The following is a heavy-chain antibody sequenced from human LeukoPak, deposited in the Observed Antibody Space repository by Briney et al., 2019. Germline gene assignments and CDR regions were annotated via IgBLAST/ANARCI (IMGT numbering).Heavy chain of an antibody. D-gene: IGHD3-10*01. CDR1: GYTFTSYG. Sequence: ASVKVSCKASGYTFTSYGISWVRQAPGQGLEWMGWISAYNGNTNYAQKLQGRVTMTTDTSTSTAYMELRSLRSDDTAVYYCAREGPHQARFGELSSNYWGQGTLVTVSS. CDR2: ISAYNGNT. V-gene: IGHV1-18*01. J-gene: IGHJ4*02. CDR3: AREGPHQARFGELSSNY.